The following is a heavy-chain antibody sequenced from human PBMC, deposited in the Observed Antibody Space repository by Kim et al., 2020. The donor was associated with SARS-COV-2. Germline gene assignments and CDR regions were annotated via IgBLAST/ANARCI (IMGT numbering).Heavy chain of an antibody. CDR1: GGSFSGYY. CDR2: INHSGST. J-gene: IGHJ6*02. Sequence: SETLSLTCAVYGGSFSGYYWSWIRQPPGKGLEWIGEINHSGSTNYNPSLKSRVTISVDTSKNQFSLKLSSVTAADTAVYYCASTMLRRITIFGVVIGSYYYGMDVWGQGTTGTVSS. V-gene: IGHV4-34*01. D-gene: IGHD3-3*01. CDR3: ASTMLRRITIFGVVIGSYYYGMDV.